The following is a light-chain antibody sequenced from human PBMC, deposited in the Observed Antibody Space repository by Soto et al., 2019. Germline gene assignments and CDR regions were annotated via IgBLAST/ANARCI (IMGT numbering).Light chain of an antibody. CDR2: DVS. Sequence: QSVLTQPPSASGSPGQSVTISCTGTSSDVGRYNYVSWYRHHPGKAPKLIIYDVSQRPSGVPDRFSGSKSGNTASLTVSGLQAEDEADYYCNSYADSNTYVFGTGTKLTVL. CDR1: SSDVGRYNY. V-gene: IGLV2-8*01. J-gene: IGLJ1*01. CDR3: NSYADSNTYV.